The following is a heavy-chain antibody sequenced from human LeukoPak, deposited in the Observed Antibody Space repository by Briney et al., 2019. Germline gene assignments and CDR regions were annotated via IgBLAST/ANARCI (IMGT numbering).Heavy chain of an antibody. CDR1: GGSFSGYY. V-gene: IGHV4-34*01. CDR2: INHSGST. CDR3: ARAGAVVVAAKHYYYGMDV. J-gene: IGHJ6*04. D-gene: IGHD2-15*01. Sequence: SETLSLTCAVYGGSFSGYYWSWTRQPPGKGLEWIGEINHSGSTNYNPSLKSRVTISVDTSKNQFSLKLSSVTAADTAVYYCARAGAVVVAAKHYYYGMDVWGKGTTVTVSS.